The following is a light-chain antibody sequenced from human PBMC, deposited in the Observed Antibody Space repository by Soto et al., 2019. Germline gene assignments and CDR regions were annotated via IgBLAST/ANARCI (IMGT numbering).Light chain of an antibody. CDR1: SSDVGGYNS. CDR2: DVT. J-gene: IGLJ1*01. CDR3: SSFTSSITYV. V-gene: IGLV2-14*01. Sequence: SALTQPASVSGSPGQSITISCTGTSSDVGGYNSVSWYRQDPGKAPKLMIYDVTNRPSGVSNRFSGSKSGNTASLTISGLQAEDEADYYCSSFTSSITYVFGTGIKVTV.